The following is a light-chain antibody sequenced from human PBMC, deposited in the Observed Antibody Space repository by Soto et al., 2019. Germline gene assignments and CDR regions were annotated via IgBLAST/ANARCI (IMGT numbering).Light chain of an antibody. CDR2: DNN. J-gene: IGLJ2*01. Sequence: QSVLTQPPSVSAAPGQKVTISCSGSSSNIGNNYVSWYQQLPETAPKLVIYDNNKRPSGIPDRFSGSKSGTSATLGITGLQSGDEAEYYCGTWDDSLSAGAFGGGTKLTVL. V-gene: IGLV1-51*01. CDR1: SSNIGNNY. CDR3: GTWDDSLSAGA.